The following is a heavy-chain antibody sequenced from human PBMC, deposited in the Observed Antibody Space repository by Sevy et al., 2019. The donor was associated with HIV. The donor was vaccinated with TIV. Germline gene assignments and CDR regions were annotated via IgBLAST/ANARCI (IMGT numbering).Heavy chain of an antibody. CDR1: GGSFSGYY. J-gene: IGHJ6*02. Sequence: SETLSLTCAVYGGSFSGYYWSWIRQPPGKGLEWIGEINHSGSTNYNPSLKCRVTISVDTSKNQFSLKLSSVTAADTAVYYCARASLYSYSFLFDYYYGMDVWGQGTTVTVSS. D-gene: IGHD5-18*01. CDR3: ARASLYSYSFLFDYYYGMDV. CDR2: INHSGST. V-gene: IGHV4-34*01.